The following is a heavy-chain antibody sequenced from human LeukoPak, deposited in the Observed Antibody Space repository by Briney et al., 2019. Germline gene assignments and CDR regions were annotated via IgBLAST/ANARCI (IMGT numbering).Heavy chain of an antibody. CDR3: ARDRSGSYYRYFDL. Sequence: GGSLRLSCAASGFNFSSYVMHWVRQAPGKGLEWVAIISFDGSNKHYADSVRGRFTVSRDNSKSTLYLQMNSLRAEDSAVFYCARDRSGSYYRYFDLWGRGTLLTVSS. V-gene: IGHV3-30*04. J-gene: IGHJ2*01. CDR1: GFNFSSYV. CDR2: ISFDGSNK. D-gene: IGHD1-26*01.